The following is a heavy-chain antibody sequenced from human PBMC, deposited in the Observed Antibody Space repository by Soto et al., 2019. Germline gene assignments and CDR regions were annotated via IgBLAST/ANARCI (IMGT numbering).Heavy chain of an antibody. CDR1: GYTFTSYG. V-gene: IGHV1-18*01. D-gene: IGHD1-26*01. CDR3: ASACLSYGVGAPLTPVL. CDR2: ISAYNGNT. Sequence: QVQLVQSGAEVKKPGASVKVSCKASGYTFTSYGISWVRQAPGQGLEWMGWISAYNGNTNYAQKLQGRVTMTTDTHXNXXYMEMRSLRSDDTAVYCCASACLSYGVGAPLTPVLWGQGTLVTVSS. J-gene: IGHJ4*02.